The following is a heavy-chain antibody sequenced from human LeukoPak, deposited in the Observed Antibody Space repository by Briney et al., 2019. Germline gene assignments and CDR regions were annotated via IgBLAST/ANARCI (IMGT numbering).Heavy chain of an antibody. D-gene: IGHD3-22*01. Sequence: PSETLSLTCSVSDGTIRSYYWSWIRQPPGKGLEWIGYIHSSGSTHYNPSLRGRVTTSLDTSKNRFSLKLTSVTAADTAVYYCARAYDSSGYSRSDAFDIWGQGTMVTVSS. CDR2: IHSSGST. V-gene: IGHV4-4*09. J-gene: IGHJ3*02. CDR1: DGTIRSYY. CDR3: ARAYDSSGYSRSDAFDI.